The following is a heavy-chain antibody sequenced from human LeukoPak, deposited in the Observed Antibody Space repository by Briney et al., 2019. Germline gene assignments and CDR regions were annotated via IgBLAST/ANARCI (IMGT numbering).Heavy chain of an antibody. V-gene: IGHV4-34*01. Sequence: SETLSLTCTVSGGSISSYYWSWIRQPPGKGLEWIGEINHSGSTNYNPSLKSRVTISVDTSKNQFSLKLSSVTAADTAVYYCASVDTPSDYWGQGTLATVSS. J-gene: IGHJ4*02. D-gene: IGHD5-18*01. CDR3: ASVDTPSDY. CDR2: INHSGST. CDR1: GGSISSYY.